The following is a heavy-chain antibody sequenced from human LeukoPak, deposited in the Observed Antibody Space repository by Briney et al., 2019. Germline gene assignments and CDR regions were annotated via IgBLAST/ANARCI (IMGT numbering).Heavy chain of an antibody. V-gene: IGHV3-23*01. CDR3: TTEKNPQCYPARVC. CDR2: IAQTGGGA. Sequence: PGGSLRLSCAPSRFTFMSTARTWGRQAPGKGVEWVSAIAQTGGGAIYASSVKGRFTISRDNSTNTLYLQVNNLRAEDTALYYCTTEKNPQCYPARVCWGEGTLVTVSS. J-gene: IGHJ4*02. D-gene: IGHD5/OR15-5a*01. CDR1: RFTFMSTA.